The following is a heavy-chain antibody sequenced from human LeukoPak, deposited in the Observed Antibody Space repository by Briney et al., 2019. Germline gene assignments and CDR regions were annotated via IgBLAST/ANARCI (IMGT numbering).Heavy chain of an antibody. CDR2: LSGGGNSR. D-gene: IGHD3-10*01. J-gene: IGHJ4*02. CDR1: GFAFSNYA. Sequence: GGSLRLSCAASGFAFSNYAMSWVRQAPGKGLEWVSSLSGGGNSRYYADSVMGRFTISRDNYKNTLYLQMNSRRAEDTAVYYCAKAVRSMVTGGGYFDSWGQGTLVTVSS. CDR3: AKAVRSMVTGGGYFDS. V-gene: IGHV3-23*01.